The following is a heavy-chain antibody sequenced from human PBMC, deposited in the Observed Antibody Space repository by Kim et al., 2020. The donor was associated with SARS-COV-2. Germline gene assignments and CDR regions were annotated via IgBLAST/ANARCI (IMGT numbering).Heavy chain of an antibody. CDR3: ATSGGYYGSGSYMG. Sequence: NPSPKDRITISVDTSKNQFSLTLSSVTAADTAVYYCATSGGYYGSGSYMGWGQGTLVTVSS. V-gene: IGHV4-34*01. J-gene: IGHJ4*02. D-gene: IGHD3-10*01.